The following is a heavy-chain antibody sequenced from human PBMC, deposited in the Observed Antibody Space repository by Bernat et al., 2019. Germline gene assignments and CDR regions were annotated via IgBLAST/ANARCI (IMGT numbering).Heavy chain of an antibody. V-gene: IGHV3-48*03. CDR1: GFIFSSYE. D-gene: IGHD6-13*01. CDR3: ARWGDTTRIAAAGDDAFDI. CDR2: ISSSGSTI. Sequence: EVQLVESGGGLVQPGGSLRLSCAASGFIFSSYEMNWVRQAPGKGLEWVSYISSSGSTIYYADSVKGRFTISRDNAKNSLYLQMNSLRAEDTAVYYCARWGDTTRIAAAGDDAFDIWGQGTMVTVSS. J-gene: IGHJ3*02.